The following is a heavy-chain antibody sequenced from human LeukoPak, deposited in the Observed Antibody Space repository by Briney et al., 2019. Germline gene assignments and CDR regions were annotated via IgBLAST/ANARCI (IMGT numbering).Heavy chain of an antibody. CDR1: GYTFTSYD. V-gene: IGHV1-8*01. CDR3: ARHSGYDIKFDY. D-gene: IGHD5-12*01. Sequence: GASVKVSCKASGYTFTSYDINWVRQATGQGLEWMGWMNPNSGNTGYAQKFQGRVTMTRNTSINTAYMELSSLRSEDPAVYYCARHSGYDIKFDYWGQGTLATVSS. CDR2: MNPNSGNT. J-gene: IGHJ4*02.